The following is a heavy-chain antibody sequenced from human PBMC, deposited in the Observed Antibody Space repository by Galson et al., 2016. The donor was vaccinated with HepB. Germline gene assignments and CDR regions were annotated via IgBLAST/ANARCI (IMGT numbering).Heavy chain of an antibody. Sequence: SLRLSCAASGLTVSTNYMSWVRQAPGKGLEWVSLIKRGGSTSYADSVKGRFTISRDDSKNMVYLQMNSLRAEDTAVDYCARDRAMGAWYYNGMDVWGQGTTVTVSS. CDR3: ARDRAMGAWYYNGMDV. D-gene: IGHD5-18*01. J-gene: IGHJ6*02. CDR2: IKRGGST. V-gene: IGHV3-53*01. CDR1: GLTVSTNY.